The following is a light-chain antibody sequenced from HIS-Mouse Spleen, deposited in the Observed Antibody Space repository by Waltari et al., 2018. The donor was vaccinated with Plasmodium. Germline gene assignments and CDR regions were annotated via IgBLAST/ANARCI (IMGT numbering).Light chain of an antibody. CDR1: ALPTKY. J-gene: IGLJ3*02. CDR3: YSTDSSGNHRV. Sequence: SYELPQPPSVSVSPGQTARITCSGAALPTKYAYWYQQKSGQAPVLVIYEDSKRPFGTPERFSGSSSGTIATLTISGAQVEDEADYYCYSTDSSGNHRVFGGGTKLTVL. CDR2: EDS. V-gene: IGLV3-10*01.